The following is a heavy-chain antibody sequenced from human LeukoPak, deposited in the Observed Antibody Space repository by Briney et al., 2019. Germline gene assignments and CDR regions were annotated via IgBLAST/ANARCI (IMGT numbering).Heavy chain of an antibody. J-gene: IGHJ4*02. V-gene: IGHV4-30-2*01. CDR1: GGSISSGGYS. CDR2: IYHSGST. CDR3: ARVYRLVVFDY. D-gene: IGHD2-15*01. Sequence: SETLSLTCAVSGGSISSGGYSWRWIRQPPGKGLEWIGYIYHSGSTYYNPSLKSRVTISVDRSKNQFSLKLSSVTAADTAVYYCARVYRLVVFDYWGQGTLVTVSS.